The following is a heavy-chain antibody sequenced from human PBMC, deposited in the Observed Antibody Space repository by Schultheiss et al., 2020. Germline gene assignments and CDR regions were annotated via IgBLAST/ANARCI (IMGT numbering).Heavy chain of an antibody. J-gene: IGHJ4*02. CDR2: ISSSSSYT. CDR1: GFTFSSYS. Sequence: GESLKISCAASGFTFSSYSMNWVRQAPGKGLEWVSSISSSSSYTNYADSVKGRFTISRDNAKNTLYLQMSSLRAEDTAVYYCARDGYNNAFDYWGQGTLVTVSS. V-gene: IGHV3-21*01. CDR3: ARDGYNNAFDY. D-gene: IGHD5-24*01.